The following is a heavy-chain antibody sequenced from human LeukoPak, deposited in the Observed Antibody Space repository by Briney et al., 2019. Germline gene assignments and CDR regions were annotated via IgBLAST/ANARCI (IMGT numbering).Heavy chain of an antibody. CDR1: GFTFSSYS. J-gene: IGHJ4*02. D-gene: IGHD7-27*01. CDR2: ISTSSSTI. CDR3: ARGPADVTGDHHYFDY. V-gene: IGHV3-48*01. Sequence: PGGSLRLSCAASGFTFSSYSMKWVRQAPGKGLEWVSFISTSSSTIYYAHSVKGRFTISRDNAKNSLYLQMNSLRPEDTAVYYCARGPADVTGDHHYFDYWGQGTLVTVSS.